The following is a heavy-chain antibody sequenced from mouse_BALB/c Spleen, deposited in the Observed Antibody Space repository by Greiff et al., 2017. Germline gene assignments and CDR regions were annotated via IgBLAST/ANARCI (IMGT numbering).Heavy chain of an antibody. D-gene: IGHD2-14*01. CDR1: GYTFTSYW. V-gene: IGHV1-7*01. CDR3: ARGGVPDFDY. J-gene: IGHJ2*01. Sequence: VQLQQSGAELAKPGASVKMSCKASGYTFTSYWMHWVKQRPGQGLEWIGYINPSTGYTEYNQKFKDKATLTADKSSSTAYMQLSSLTSEDSAVYYCARGGVPDFDYWGQGTTLTVSS. CDR2: INPSTGYT.